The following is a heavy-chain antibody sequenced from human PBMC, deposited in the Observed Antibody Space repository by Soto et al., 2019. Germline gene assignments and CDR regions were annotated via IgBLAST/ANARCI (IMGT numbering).Heavy chain of an antibody. D-gene: IGHD2-2*01. CDR1: GFTFSSYA. CDR2: ISYDGSNK. Sequence: GGSLRLSCAASGFTFSSYAMHWVRQAPGKGLEWVAVISYDGSNKYYADSVKGRFTISRDNSKNTLYLQMNSLRAEDTAVYYCASARRQLHAFDIWGQGTMVTVSS. V-gene: IGHV3-30-3*01. CDR3: ASARRQLHAFDI. J-gene: IGHJ3*02.